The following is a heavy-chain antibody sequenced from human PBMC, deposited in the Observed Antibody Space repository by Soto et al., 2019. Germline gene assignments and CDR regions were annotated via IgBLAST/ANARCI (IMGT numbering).Heavy chain of an antibody. V-gene: IGHV3-30*18. CDR3: AKDISEAFDI. CDR1: GSTFRSYG. Sequence: GRTLRLSCAASGSTFRSYGMHWGRQDPGKGLEWVAVISYDGSNKYYADSVKGRSTISRDNSKNTLYLQMNSLRAEDTAVYYCAKDISEAFDIWGQGTMVTVSS. J-gene: IGHJ3*02. CDR2: ISYDGSNK.